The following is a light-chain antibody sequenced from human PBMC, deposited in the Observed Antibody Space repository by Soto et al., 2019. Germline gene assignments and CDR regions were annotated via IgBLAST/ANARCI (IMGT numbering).Light chain of an antibody. V-gene: IGLV2-8*01. CDR1: SSDVGGYNY. CDR3: SSYAGGNNWV. Sequence: QSALTQPPSASGSPGQSVTISCTGSSSDVGGYNYVSWYQHHPGKAPKLMIYDVNKRPSGVPDRFSGSKSGNTASLTVSGLQAEDEADYYCSSYAGGNNWVFGGGTKLTVL. CDR2: DVN. J-gene: IGLJ3*02.